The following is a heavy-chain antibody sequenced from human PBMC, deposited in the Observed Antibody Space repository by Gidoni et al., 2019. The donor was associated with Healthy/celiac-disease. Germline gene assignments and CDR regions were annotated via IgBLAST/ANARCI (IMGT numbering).Heavy chain of an antibody. Sequence: EVQLVDSGGGLVQPGGSLSLSCAASGFTLGRYEMTWVRQAPGKGLEWVSYISSSGSTINYADSVKGRFTIDRDNAKNSLYLQMNSLRAEDTAVYYCAREVVAAAGTFWFDPWGQGTLVTVSS. CDR2: ISSSGSTI. V-gene: IGHV3-48*03. J-gene: IGHJ5*02. CDR1: GFTLGRYE. D-gene: IGHD6-13*01. CDR3: AREVVAAAGTFWFDP.